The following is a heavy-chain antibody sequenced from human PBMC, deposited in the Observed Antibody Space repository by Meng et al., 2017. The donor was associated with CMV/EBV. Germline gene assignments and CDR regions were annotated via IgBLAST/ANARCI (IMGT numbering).Heavy chain of an antibody. CDR3: AKRFSLQSLGSSWYVRDY. J-gene: IGHJ4*02. CDR1: GFTFSSYW. D-gene: IGHD6-13*01. CDR2: INSDGSST. V-gene: IGHV3-74*01. Sequence: GESLKISCAASGFTFSSYWMHRVRQAPGKGLVWVSRINSDGSSTSYADSVKGRFTISRDNAKNTLYLQMNSLRAEDTAVYYCAKRFSLQSLGSSWYVRDYWGQGTLVTVSS.